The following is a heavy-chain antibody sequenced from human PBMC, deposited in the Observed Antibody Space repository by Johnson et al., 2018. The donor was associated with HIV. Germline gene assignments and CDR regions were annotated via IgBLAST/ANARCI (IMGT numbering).Heavy chain of an antibody. Sequence: QVQLVESGGGVVQPGRSLRLSCAASGFTFSSYAMHWVRQAPGKGLEWVAVISYDGSNTYYADSVKGRFTISRDNSKNQLYLQMNSLRAEDTAVYYCAKDTVSGSYYDAFDIWGQGTMVTVSS. CDR1: GFTFSSYA. CDR3: AKDTVSGSYYDAFDI. J-gene: IGHJ3*02. D-gene: IGHD1-26*01. V-gene: IGHV3-30*04. CDR2: ISYDGSNT.